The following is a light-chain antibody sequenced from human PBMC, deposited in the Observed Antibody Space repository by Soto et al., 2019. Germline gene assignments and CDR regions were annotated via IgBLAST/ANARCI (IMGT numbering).Light chain of an antibody. CDR3: QQSYSTPIT. J-gene: IGKJ5*01. Sequence: IQMTQSPSSLSASVGDRVTITCXASQSISSYLNWYQQKPGKAPKLLIYAASSLQSGVPSRFSGSGSGTDFTLTISSLQPEDFATYYCQQSYSTPITFGHGTRLEI. CDR1: QSISSY. V-gene: IGKV1-39*01. CDR2: AAS.